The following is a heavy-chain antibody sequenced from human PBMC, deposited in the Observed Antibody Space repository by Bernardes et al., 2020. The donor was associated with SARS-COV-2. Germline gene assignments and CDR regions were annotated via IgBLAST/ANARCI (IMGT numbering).Heavy chain of an antibody. CDR3: ATSRFRELSRGAIDY. Sequence: GGSLRLSCAASGFTFSDYYMSWIRQAPGKGLEWVSYISSSSSYTNYADSVKGRFTISRDNAKNSLYLQMNSLRAEDTAVYYCATSRFRELSRGAIDYWGQGTLVTVSS. CDR1: GFTFSDYY. J-gene: IGHJ4*02. D-gene: IGHD3-10*01. V-gene: IGHV3-11*03. CDR2: ISSSSSYT.